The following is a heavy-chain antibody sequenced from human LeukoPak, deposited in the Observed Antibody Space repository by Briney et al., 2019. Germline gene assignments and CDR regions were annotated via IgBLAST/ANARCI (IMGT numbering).Heavy chain of an antibody. J-gene: IGHJ6*01. Sequence: GESLKISCKGSGYSFTSYWIGWVRRMPGKGLEWMGIIYPGDSDTRYSPSFQGQVTISADKSISTAYLQWSSLKASDTAMYYCARLAVAGTKYYYGMDVWGQGTTVTVSS. V-gene: IGHV5-51*01. CDR2: IYPGDSDT. CDR3: ARLAVAGTKYYYGMDV. CDR1: GYSFTSYW. D-gene: IGHD6-19*01.